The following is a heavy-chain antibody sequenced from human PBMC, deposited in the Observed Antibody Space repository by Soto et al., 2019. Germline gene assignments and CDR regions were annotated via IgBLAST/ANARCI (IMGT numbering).Heavy chain of an antibody. J-gene: IGHJ4*02. CDR3: ARVRCSSTSCYDQGRYFDY. CDR2: INAGNGNT. D-gene: IGHD2-2*01. V-gene: IGHV1-3*01. CDR1: GYTFTSYA. Sequence: ASVKVSCKASGYTFTSYAMHWVRQAPGQRLEWMGWINAGNGNTKYSQKFQGRVTITRDTSASTAYMELSSLRSEDTAVYYCARVRCSSTSCYDQGRYFDYWGQGTLVTVS.